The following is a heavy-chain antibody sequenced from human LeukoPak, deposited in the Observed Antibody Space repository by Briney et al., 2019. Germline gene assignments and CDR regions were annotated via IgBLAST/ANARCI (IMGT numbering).Heavy chain of an antibody. D-gene: IGHD3-10*01. CDR3: AKDGLLLWFGELSYFDY. Sequence: GGSLRLSCAASGFTFSNYAMSWVRQAPGKGLEWVSAISGSGGSTYYADSVKGRFTISRDNSKNTLYLQMNSLRAEDTAVYYCAKDGLLLWFGELSYFDYWGQGTLVTVSS. CDR2: ISGSGGST. J-gene: IGHJ4*02. CDR1: GFTFSNYA. V-gene: IGHV3-23*01.